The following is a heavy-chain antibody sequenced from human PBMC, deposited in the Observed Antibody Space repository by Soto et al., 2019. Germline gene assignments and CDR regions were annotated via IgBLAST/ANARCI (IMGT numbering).Heavy chain of an antibody. J-gene: IGHJ4*02. V-gene: IGHV4-61*01. CDR2: VYYSGTT. D-gene: IGHD4-17*01. Sequence: SATLSLTCSVSGGSVNNRTYYWSWIRQPPGKRLEWIAYVYYSGTTNYNPSLKSRVSISVDTSKNQFSLSLSSVTAADTALYYCARTTAVPNTLRSRYYFDYWGQGTLVTVSS. CDR3: ARTTAVPNTLRSRYYFDY. CDR1: GGSVNNRTYY.